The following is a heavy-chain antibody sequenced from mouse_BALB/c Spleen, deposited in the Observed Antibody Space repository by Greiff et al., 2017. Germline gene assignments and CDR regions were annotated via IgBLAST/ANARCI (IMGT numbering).Heavy chain of an antibody. V-gene: IGHV5-17*02. CDR2: ISSGSSTI. J-gene: IGHJ3*01. CDR3: ARGVD. D-gene: IGHD1-1*01. CDR1: GFTFSSFG. Sequence: EVQLVESGGGLVQPGGSRKLSCAASGFTFSSFGMHWVRQAPEKGLEWVAYISSGSSTIYYADTVKGRFTISRDNPKNTLFLQMTSLRSEDTAMYYCARGVDWGQGTLVTVSA.